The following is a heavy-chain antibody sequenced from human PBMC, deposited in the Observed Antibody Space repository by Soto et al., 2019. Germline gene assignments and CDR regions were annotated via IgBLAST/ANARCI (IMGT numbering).Heavy chain of an antibody. CDR1: GFSFRNYA. V-gene: IGHV3-33*01. J-gene: IGHJ6*02. D-gene: IGHD3-3*01. CDR2: IWSDGSRQ. Sequence: QVRLVESGGGAVQPGRSLKLSCATSGFSFRNYAMHWVRQAPGKGLEWVAFIWSDGSRQDYADSVKGRFIISRDDSRNTLDLQMNSLRAEDTAVYYCAREDRTIFGASMDVWGQGTTVTVSS. CDR3: AREDRTIFGASMDV.